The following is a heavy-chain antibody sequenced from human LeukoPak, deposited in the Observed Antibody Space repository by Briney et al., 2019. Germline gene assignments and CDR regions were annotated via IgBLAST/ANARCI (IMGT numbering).Heavy chain of an antibody. Sequence: GGSLRLSCAASGFTFSSYAMHWVRQAPGKGLEWVAVISYDGSNKYYADSVKGRFTISRDNSKNTLYLQMNSLRAEDTAVYYCARVNRVVAATFYYYYGMDVWGQGTTVTVFS. J-gene: IGHJ6*02. CDR3: ARVNRVVAATFYYYYGMDV. CDR1: GFTFSSYA. D-gene: IGHD2-15*01. CDR2: ISYDGSNK. V-gene: IGHV3-30*04.